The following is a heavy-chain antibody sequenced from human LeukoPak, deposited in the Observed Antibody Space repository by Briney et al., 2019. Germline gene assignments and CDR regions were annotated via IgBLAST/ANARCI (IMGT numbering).Heavy chain of an antibody. J-gene: IGHJ3*02. V-gene: IGHV1-8*01. D-gene: IGHD3-10*01. CDR3: ATVLLWFGELYGAFDI. CDR2: MNPNSGNT. Sequence: GASVKVSCKASGYTFTSYDINWVRQATGQGLEWMGWMNPNSGNTGYAQKFQGRVTMTEDTSTDTAYMELSSLRSEDTAVYYCATVLLWFGELYGAFDIWGQGTMVTVSS. CDR1: GYTFTSYD.